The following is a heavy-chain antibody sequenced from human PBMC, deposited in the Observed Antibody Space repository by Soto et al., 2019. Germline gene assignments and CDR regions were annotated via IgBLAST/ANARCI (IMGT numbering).Heavy chain of an antibody. V-gene: IGHV1-18*01. D-gene: IGHD2-15*01. CDR1: GYTFTSYG. Sequence: GASVKVSCKASGYTFTSYGISWVRQAPGQGLEWMGWISAYNGNTNYAQKLQGRVTMTTDTSTSTAYMELRSLRSDDTAVYYCARGYCSGGSWCGMDVWGQGTTVTVSS. CDR2: ISAYNGNT. CDR3: ARGYCSGGSWCGMDV. J-gene: IGHJ6*02.